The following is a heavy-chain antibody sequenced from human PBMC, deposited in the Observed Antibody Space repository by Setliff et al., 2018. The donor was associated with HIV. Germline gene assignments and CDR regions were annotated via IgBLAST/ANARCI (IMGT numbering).Heavy chain of an antibody. Sequence: GGSLRLSCAASGFAFSRYAMHWVRQAPGKGLEWLTFIRYDGNNRLYSDSVKGRFTISRDKSTNTLYLQMNSLRLEDTAVYYCAKEGTSGWVLIDYWGQGTLVTVSS. CDR2: IRYDGNNR. J-gene: IGHJ4*02. CDR1: GFAFSRYA. D-gene: IGHD2-2*01. CDR3: AKEGTSGWVLIDY. V-gene: IGHV3-30*02.